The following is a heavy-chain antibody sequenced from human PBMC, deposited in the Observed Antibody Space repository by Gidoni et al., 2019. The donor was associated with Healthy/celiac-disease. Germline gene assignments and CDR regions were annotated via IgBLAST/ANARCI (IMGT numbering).Heavy chain of an antibody. CDR1: GYTFTSYD. J-gene: IGHJ5*02. CDR3: ARGRPQYSSSWYGSRGAWFDP. Sequence: QVQLVQSGAEVTKPGASVKVSCTASGYTFTSYDINWVRQATGQGLECMGWMNPNSGNTGYAKKFQGRVTMNRNTSISTAYMELSSLRSEDTAVYYCARGRPQYSSSWYGSRGAWFDPWGQGTLVTVSS. D-gene: IGHD6-13*01. V-gene: IGHV1-8*01. CDR2: MNPNSGNT.